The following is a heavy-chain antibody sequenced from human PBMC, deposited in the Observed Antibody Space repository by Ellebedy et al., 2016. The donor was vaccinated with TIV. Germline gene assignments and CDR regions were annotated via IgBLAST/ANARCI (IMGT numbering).Heavy chain of an antibody. CDR3: AGGYSYGMDV. CDR2: INPSGGST. V-gene: IGHV1-46*04. Sequence: AASVKVSCKASGYTFSSYFMHWVRQAPGQGLEWIGIINPSGGSTSYAQKLQGRLTMTRDTSTSTVYMGLSILGSEDTAVYYCAGGYSYGMDVWGQGTTVTVSS. CDR1: GYTFSSYF. D-gene: IGHD5-18*01. J-gene: IGHJ6*02.